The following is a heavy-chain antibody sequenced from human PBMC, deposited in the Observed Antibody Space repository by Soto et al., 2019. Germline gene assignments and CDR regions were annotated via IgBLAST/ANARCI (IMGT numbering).Heavy chain of an antibody. CDR1: GYTFTGYY. Sequence: ASVKVSCKASGYTFTGYYMHWVRQAPGQGLEWMGWINPNSGGTNYAQKFQGWVTMTRDTSISTAYMELSRLRSDDTAVYYCAREGGWGIAAAGTFDNWFDPWGQGTLVTVSS. CDR3: AREGGWGIAAAGTFDNWFDP. V-gene: IGHV1-2*04. CDR2: INPNSGGT. D-gene: IGHD6-13*01. J-gene: IGHJ5*02.